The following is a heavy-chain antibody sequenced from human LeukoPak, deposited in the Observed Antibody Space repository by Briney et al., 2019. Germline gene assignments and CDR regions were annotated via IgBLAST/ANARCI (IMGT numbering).Heavy chain of an antibody. Sequence: GGSVRLSCVASGFTFSSYWMSWVRQAPGKGLEWVANIKQDGSEKYYVDSVKGRFTISRDNAKNSLYLQMNSLRAEDTAVYYCARDSYFCPMDVWGQGTTVTVSS. D-gene: IGHD3-3*01. CDR2: IKQDGSEK. V-gene: IGHV3-7*04. CDR1: GFTFSSYW. CDR3: ARDSYFCPMDV. J-gene: IGHJ6*02.